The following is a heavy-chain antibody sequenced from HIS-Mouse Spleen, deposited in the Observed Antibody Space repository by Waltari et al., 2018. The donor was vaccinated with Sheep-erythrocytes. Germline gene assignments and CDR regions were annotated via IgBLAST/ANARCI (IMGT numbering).Heavy chain of an antibody. CDR1: GGTFSSYA. V-gene: IGHV1-69*04. CDR3: AQTGATTPHFDY. CDR2: IIPILGIA. Sequence: QVQLVQSGAEVKKPGSSVKVSCKASGGTFSSYAISWVRQGPGQGLEWMGRIIPILGIANYAQKFQGRVTITADKSTSTAYMELSSLRSEDTAVYYCAQTGATTPHFDYWGQGTLVTVSS. J-gene: IGHJ4*02. D-gene: IGHD1-26*01.